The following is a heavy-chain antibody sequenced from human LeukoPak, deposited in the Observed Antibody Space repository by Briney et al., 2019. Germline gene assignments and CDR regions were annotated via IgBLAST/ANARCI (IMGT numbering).Heavy chain of an antibody. V-gene: IGHV4-34*01. Sequence: SETLSLTCAVYTFSLSEYYWSWIRQPPGKGLKWIGEINHSGSTTYNPSLQSRVTMSVDTSKNKFSLEVSSVTAADTAVYYCAGWNAHYHFFDYWGPGIPLTVSS. D-gene: IGHD4/OR15-4a*01. CDR3: AGWNAHYHFFDY. CDR2: INHSGST. CDR1: TFSLSEYY. J-gene: IGHJ4*02.